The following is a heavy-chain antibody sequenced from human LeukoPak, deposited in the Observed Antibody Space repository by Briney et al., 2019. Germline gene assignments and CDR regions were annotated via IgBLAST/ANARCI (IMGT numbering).Heavy chain of an antibody. CDR3: ARAYVATAGYYYYMDV. Sequence: SETLSLTCTVSGGSISSSSYYWGWIRQPPGKELEWIGSIYYSGSTYYNPSLKSRVTISVDTSKNQFSLKLSSVTAADTAVYYCARAYVATAGYYYYMDVWGTGTTVTISS. V-gene: IGHV4-39*07. CDR2: IYYSGST. D-gene: IGHD6-13*01. J-gene: IGHJ6*03. CDR1: GGSISSSSYY.